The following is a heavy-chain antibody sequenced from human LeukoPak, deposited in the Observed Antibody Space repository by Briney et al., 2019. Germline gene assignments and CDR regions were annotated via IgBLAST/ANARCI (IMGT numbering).Heavy chain of an antibody. CDR3: ARIRYPVVVPAAITGAFDI. Sequence: GESLKISCKGSGYSFTSYWIGWVRQMPGKGLEWMGIIYPGYSYARYSPPFRGQVTISADKSISTAYLQWSSLKASDTAMYYCARIRYPVVVPAAITGAFDIWGQGTMVTVSS. CDR2: IYPGYSYA. D-gene: IGHD2-2*01. V-gene: IGHV5-51*01. J-gene: IGHJ3*02. CDR1: GYSFTSYW.